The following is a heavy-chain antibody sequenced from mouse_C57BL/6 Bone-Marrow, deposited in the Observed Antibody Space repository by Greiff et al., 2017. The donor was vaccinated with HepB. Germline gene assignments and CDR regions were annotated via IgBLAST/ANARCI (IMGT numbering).Heavy chain of an antibody. Sequence: VNVVESGPGLVQPSQSLSITCTVSGFSLTSYGVHWVRQSPGKGLEWLGVIWRGGSTDYNAAFMSRLSITKDNSKSQVFFKMNSLQADDTAIYYCAKNNWDPYAMDYWGQGTSVTVSS. D-gene: IGHD4-1*01. CDR2: IWRGGST. CDR3: AKNNWDPYAMDY. V-gene: IGHV2-5*01. CDR1: GFSLTSYG. J-gene: IGHJ4*01.